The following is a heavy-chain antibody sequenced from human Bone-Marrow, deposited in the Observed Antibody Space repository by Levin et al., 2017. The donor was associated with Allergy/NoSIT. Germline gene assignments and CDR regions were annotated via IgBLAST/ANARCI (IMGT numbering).Heavy chain of an antibody. V-gene: IGHV5-51*01. D-gene: IGHD2-15*01. CDR3: ARQVREDNYWSRWLDP. J-gene: IGHJ5*02. Sequence: KVSCKASGYYFTSYWIAWVRQVPGKGLEWMGIIYPADSDTRYSPSFQGQVTISVDKSITTAYLQWSSLKASDTAMYYCARQVREDNYWSRWLDPWGQGTLVTVSS. CDR1: GYYFTSYW. CDR2: IYPADSDT.